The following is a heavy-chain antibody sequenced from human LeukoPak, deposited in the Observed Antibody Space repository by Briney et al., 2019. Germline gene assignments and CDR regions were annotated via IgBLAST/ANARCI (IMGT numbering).Heavy chain of an antibody. J-gene: IGHJ6*03. CDR2: ISSSSSYI. CDR3: ARDLSSTWFLVGYYMDV. Sequence: PGGSLRLSCAASGFTFSIYSMNWVRQAPGKGLEWVSSISSSSSYIYYADSVKGRFNISRDNAKNSLYLQMNSLRAEDTAIYYCARDLSSTWFLVGYYMDVWGKGTTVTVSS. D-gene: IGHD6-13*01. V-gene: IGHV3-21*01. CDR1: GFTFSIYS.